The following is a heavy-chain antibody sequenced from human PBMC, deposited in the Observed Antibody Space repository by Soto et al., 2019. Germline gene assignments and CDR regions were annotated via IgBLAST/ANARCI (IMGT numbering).Heavy chain of an antibody. D-gene: IGHD5-12*01. CDR2: IWYDGSNK. Sequence: GGSLRLSCAASGFTFSSYGMHWVRQAPGKGLEWVAVIWYDGSNKYYADSVKGRFTISRDNSKNTLYLQMNSLRAEDTAVYYCARDLARSGYDLTYYFDYWGQGTLVTVSS. CDR1: GFTFSSYG. CDR3: ARDLARSGYDLTYYFDY. V-gene: IGHV3-33*01. J-gene: IGHJ4*02.